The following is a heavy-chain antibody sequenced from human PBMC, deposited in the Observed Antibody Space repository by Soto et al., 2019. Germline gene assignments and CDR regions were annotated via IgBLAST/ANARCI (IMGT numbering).Heavy chain of an antibody. V-gene: IGHV3-23*01. J-gene: IGHJ4*02. CDR3: AKRDSGSGRSPPLINY. D-gene: IGHD3-10*01. Sequence: QLLESGGGLVQPGGSLRLSCAASGFTFSSYSMNWVRQAPGKGLQWVATVGGGGDNIFYADSVKGRFTISRDHSQNMVFLQMNSLRPEDTAVYFCAKRDSGSGRSPPLINYWGQGTLVTVSS. CDR2: VGGGGDNI. CDR1: GFTFSSYS.